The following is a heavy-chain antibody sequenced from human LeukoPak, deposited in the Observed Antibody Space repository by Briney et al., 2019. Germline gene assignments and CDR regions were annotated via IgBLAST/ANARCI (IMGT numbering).Heavy chain of an antibody. CDR1: GYTFTSYA. J-gene: IGHJ5*02. D-gene: IGHD2-2*02. V-gene: IGHV1-2*02. CDR3: ARDVKEGYCSSTSCYKSVWFDP. CDR2: INPNSGGT. Sequence: ASVKVSCKASGYTFTSYAMNWVRQAPGQGLEWMGWINPNSGGTNYAQKFQGRVTMTRDTSISTAYMELSRLRSDDTAVYYCARDVKEGYCSSTSCYKSVWFDPWGQGTLVTVSS.